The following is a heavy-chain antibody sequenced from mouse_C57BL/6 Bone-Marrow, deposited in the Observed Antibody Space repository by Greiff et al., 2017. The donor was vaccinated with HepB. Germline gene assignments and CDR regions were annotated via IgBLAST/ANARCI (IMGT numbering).Heavy chain of an antibody. Sequence: EVQLQQSGAELVRPGASVKLSCTASGFNIKDDYMHWVKQRPEQGLEWIGWIDPENGDTEYDSKFQGKATITADTSSNKAYLQLSILTSEDTAVYYCTTYGSSSYWYFDVWGTGTTVTVSS. V-gene: IGHV14-4*01. CDR2: IDPENGDT. CDR3: TTYGSSSYWYFDV. D-gene: IGHD1-1*01. CDR1: GFNIKDDY. J-gene: IGHJ1*03.